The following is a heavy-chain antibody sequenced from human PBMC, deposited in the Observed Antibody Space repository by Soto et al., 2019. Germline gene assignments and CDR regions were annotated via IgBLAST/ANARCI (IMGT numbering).Heavy chain of an antibody. V-gene: IGHV3-30*18. D-gene: IGHD2-2*01. CDR1: GFTFSTYA. J-gene: IGHJ6*02. CDR3: AKDSGYQLPDNYFYYGLDV. CDR2: ISYDEIDK. Sequence: SGGSLRLSCAASGFTFSTYAMNWVRQAPGKGLEWVAAISYDEIDKKYASSVKGRFTVSRDNVKNTLSLQMNSLRPEDTAVYYCAKDSGYQLPDNYFYYGLDVWGQGTTVTVSS.